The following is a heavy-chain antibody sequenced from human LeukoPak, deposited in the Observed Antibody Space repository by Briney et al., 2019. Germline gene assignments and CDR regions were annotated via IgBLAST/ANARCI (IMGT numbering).Heavy chain of an antibody. CDR2: IVGSGSST. J-gene: IGHJ3*01. CDR3: AKDGSNDWRWSAFDV. V-gene: IGHV3-23*01. Sequence: GGSLRLSCAASGFTFSTYALSWVRQAPGKGREWVSSIVGSGSSTFYADSVKGRFSISRDNSKHTLYLQMNTLRADDTAVYYCAKDGSNDWRWSAFDVWGQGTMVTVSS. CDR1: GFTFSTYA. D-gene: IGHD2-15*01.